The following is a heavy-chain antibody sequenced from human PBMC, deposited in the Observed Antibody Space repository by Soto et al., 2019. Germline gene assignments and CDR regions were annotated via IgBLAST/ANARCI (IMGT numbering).Heavy chain of an antibody. Sequence: QVQLVQSGAEVKKPGASVKVSCKASGYTFTGYYMHWVRQAPGQGLEWMGWINPNSGGTNYAQKFQGWVTMTRDTSISTAYMELSRLRFDDTAVYYCARGDTVTTPLTLGFQHWGQGTLVTVSS. CDR2: INPNSGGT. D-gene: IGHD4-17*01. CDR1: GYTFTGYY. V-gene: IGHV1-2*04. J-gene: IGHJ1*01. CDR3: ARGDTVTTPLTLGFQH.